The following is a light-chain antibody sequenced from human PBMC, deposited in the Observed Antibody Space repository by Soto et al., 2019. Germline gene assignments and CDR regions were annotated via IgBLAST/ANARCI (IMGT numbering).Light chain of an antibody. CDR2: GAS. J-gene: IGKJ1*01. V-gene: IGKV3-15*01. CDR3: QQYNNWPSWT. CDR1: QSVSSN. Sequence: EIVITQSPATLSVSPGERATLSCRASQSVSSNLAWYQQKPGQAPRLLIYGASTRATGIPARFSGSGSGTEFTLTISSLQSEAFAVYYCQQYNNWPSWTFGQGTKVEIK.